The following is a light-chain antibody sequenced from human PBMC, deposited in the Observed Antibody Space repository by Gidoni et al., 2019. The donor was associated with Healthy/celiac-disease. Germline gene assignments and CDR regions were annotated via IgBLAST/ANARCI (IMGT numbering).Light chain of an antibody. V-gene: IGLV3-1*01. J-gene: IGLJ2*01. Sequence: SYVLTQPPSVSVSPGQTASITCSGDKLGDKYACWYQQKPGQSPVLVIYQDSKRPSGTPERFSGSNSGNTATLTISGTQAMDEADYYCQAWDSSTHVVFGGGTKLTVL. CDR3: QAWDSSTHVV. CDR2: QDS. CDR1: KLGDKY.